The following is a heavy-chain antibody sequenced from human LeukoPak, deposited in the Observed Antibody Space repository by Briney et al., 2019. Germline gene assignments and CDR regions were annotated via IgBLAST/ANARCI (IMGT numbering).Heavy chain of an antibody. CDR1: GGTFSSYA. D-gene: IGHD6-19*01. V-gene: IGHV1-69*04. CDR2: IVPILGIA. Sequence: GASVKVSCKASGGTFSSYAISWVRQAPGQGLEWMGRIVPILGIANYAQKFQGRVTITADKSTSTAYMELSSLRSEDTAVYYCARDRKYSSGWPRGLYYMDVWGKGTTVTVSS. CDR3: ARDRKYSSGWPRGLYYMDV. J-gene: IGHJ6*03.